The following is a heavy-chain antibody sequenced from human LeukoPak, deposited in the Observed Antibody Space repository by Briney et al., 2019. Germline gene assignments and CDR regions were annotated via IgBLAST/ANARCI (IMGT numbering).Heavy chain of an antibody. CDR2: IYTSGST. V-gene: IGHV4-61*02. CDR1: GGSISSGSYY. D-gene: IGHD3-22*01. CDR3: AREGAYYDTSGLFDY. Sequence: SETLSLTCTVSGGSISSGSYYWSWIRQPAGKGLEWIGRIYTSGSTNYNPSLKSRVTISVDTSKNQFSLKLSSVTAADTAVYYCAREGAYYDTSGLFDYWGQGTLVTVSS. J-gene: IGHJ4*02.